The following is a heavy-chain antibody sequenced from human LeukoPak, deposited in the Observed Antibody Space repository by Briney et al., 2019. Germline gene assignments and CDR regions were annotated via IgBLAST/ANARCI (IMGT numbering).Heavy chain of an antibody. Sequence: PSASVKVSCKASGYSLTSNYMNWVRQAPGQGLDWVGVISRSDGSTTYAQKFQGRVTMTRDTSTNTVYMELTSLTSEDTAVYYCARDFLPALSMVRSSDDFYMDAWEDGTTVIVSS. CDR2: ISRSDGST. CDR1: GYSLTSNY. CDR3: ARDFLPALSMVRSSDDFYMDA. D-gene: IGHD3-10*01. J-gene: IGHJ6*03. V-gene: IGHV1-46*01.